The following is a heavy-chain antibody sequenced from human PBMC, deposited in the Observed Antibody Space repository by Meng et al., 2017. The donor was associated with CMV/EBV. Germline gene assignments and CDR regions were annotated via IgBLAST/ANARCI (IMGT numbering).Heavy chain of an antibody. D-gene: IGHD6-19*01. Sequence: GGSLRLSCAASGFTFSSYEMNWVRQAPGKGLEWVSYISSSCSTIYYADSVKGRFTISRDNAKNSLYLQMNSLRAEDTAVYYCARALIAVAGSWDYYYGMDVWGQGTTVTVSS. CDR3: ARALIAVAGSWDYYYGMDV. CDR1: GFTFSSYE. V-gene: IGHV3-48*03. CDR2: ISSSCSTI. J-gene: IGHJ6*02.